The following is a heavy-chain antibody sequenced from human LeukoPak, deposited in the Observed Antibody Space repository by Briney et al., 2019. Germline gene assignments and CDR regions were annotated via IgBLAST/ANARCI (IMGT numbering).Heavy chain of an antibody. Sequence: ASVKVSCKASGYTFTSYGISWVRQAPGQGLEWMGWINAYNGNTNYAQKLQGRVTMTTDTSTSTAYMELRSLRSDDTAVYYCARDGQLDYFGNYYYYYYMDVWGKGTTVTVSS. V-gene: IGHV1-18*01. D-gene: IGHD6-6*01. CDR3: ARDGQLDYFGNYYYYYYMDV. J-gene: IGHJ6*03. CDR2: INAYNGNT. CDR1: GYTFTSYG.